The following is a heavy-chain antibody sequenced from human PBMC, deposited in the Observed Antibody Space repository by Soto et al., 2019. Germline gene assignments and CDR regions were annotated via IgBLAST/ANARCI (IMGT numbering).Heavy chain of an antibody. Sequence: SETLSLTCAVSGGSISSGGYSWSWIRQPPGKRLEWIGYIYHSGSTYYNPSLKSRVTISVDRSKNQFSLKLSSVTAADTAVYYCARGESSSPRWFDPWGQGTLVTVSS. CDR2: IYHSGST. CDR3: ARGESSSPRWFDP. J-gene: IGHJ5*02. CDR1: GGSISSGGYS. V-gene: IGHV4-30-2*01. D-gene: IGHD6-13*01.